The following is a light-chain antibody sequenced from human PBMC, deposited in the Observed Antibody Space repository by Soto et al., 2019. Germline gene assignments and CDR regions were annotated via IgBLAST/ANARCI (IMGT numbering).Light chain of an antibody. J-gene: IGLJ1*01. CDR3: QSYDRSSLYV. CDR1: SGSVASNF. V-gene: IGLV6-57*02. Sequence: NFMLTQPHSVSESPGKTVTISCTGSSGSVASNFVHWYQRRPGSAPTIVIYGDNQRPSGVPDRFSGSVDSSSNSASLTISGLKTEDEADYFCQSYDRSSLYVFGTGSQGHRP. CDR2: GDN.